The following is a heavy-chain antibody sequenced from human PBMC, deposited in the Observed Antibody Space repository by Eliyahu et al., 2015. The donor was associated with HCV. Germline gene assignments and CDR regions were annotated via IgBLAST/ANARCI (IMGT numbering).Heavy chain of an antibody. Sequence: EVQLVESGGGLVQPGGSLRLSCAASGFTFSSYWMSWVRQAPGKGLEWVANIKQDGSEKYYVDSVKGRFTISRDNAKNSLYLQMNSLRAEDTAVYYCARASYGVRGIYDYWGQGTLVTVSS. D-gene: IGHD5-18*01. CDR1: GFTFSSYW. V-gene: IGHV3-7*01. CDR3: ARASYGVRGIYDY. CDR2: IKQDGSEK. J-gene: IGHJ4*02.